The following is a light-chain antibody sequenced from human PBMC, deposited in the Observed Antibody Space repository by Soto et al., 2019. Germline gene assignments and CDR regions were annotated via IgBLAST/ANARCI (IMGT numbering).Light chain of an antibody. V-gene: IGKV3-15*01. CDR2: GAY. CDR3: QKNDTYPPWT. Sequence: VMTQSPATLSVSPGDSATLSCRASQSVSSNLAWYQQKPGQAPRLLIYGAYTRATGIPARFSGSGSGTEFTLTISSLQSEDFAVYFCQKNDTYPPWTCGQGTKVDI. J-gene: IGKJ1*01. CDR1: QSVSSN.